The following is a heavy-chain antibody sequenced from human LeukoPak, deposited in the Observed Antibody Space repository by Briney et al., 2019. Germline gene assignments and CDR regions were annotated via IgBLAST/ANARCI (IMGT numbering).Heavy chain of an antibody. D-gene: IGHD3-3*01. J-gene: IGHJ6*02. CDR1: GFTFSSYA. V-gene: IGHV3-30-3*01. CDR3: ARDRESTYYDFWSGNYSYYYYGMDV. Sequence: GGSLRLSCAASGFTFSSYAMHWVRQAPGKGLEWVAVISYDGSNKYYADSVKGRFTISRDNSKNTLYLQMNSLRAEDTAVYYCARDRESTYYDFWSGNYSYYYYGMDVWGQGTTLTVSS. CDR2: ISYDGSNK.